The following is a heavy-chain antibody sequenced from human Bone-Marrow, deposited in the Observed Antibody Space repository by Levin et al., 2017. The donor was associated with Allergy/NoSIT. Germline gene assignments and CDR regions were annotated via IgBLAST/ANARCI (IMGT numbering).Heavy chain of an antibody. J-gene: IGHJ4*02. Sequence: PGGSLRLSCAASGFSFSTYWMAWVRQAPGKGLEWVANINQNGSQKYYVDSVKGRFTISRDNAKNSVYLQMNSLRAEDTAVYYCARKGLPDYWGQGTLVAVSS. CDR2: INQNGSQK. V-gene: IGHV3-7*01. CDR1: GFSFSTYW. CDR3: ARKGLPDY.